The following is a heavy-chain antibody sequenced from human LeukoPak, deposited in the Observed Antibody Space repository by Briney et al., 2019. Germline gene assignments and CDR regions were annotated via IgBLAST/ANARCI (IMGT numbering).Heavy chain of an antibody. V-gene: IGHV1-18*01. D-gene: IGHD2-15*01. J-gene: IGHJ4*02. CDR2: ISAYNGNT. CDR3: ARERGYCSGGSCYSDLAFDY. CDR1: GYTFTSYG. Sequence: ASVTVSFTASGYTFTSYGISWVRQAPGQGLEWMGWISAYNGNTNYAQKLQGRVTMTTDTSTSTAYMELRSLRSDDTAVYYCARERGYCSGGSCYSDLAFDYWGQGTLVTVSS.